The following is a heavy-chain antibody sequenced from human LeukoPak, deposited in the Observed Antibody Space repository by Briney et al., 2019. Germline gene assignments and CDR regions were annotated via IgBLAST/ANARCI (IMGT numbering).Heavy chain of an antibody. V-gene: IGHV4-39*01. Sequence: KPSETLSLTCTVSGGSISSSDYYWGWIRQPPGKGLEWIGSIYFGGSTYYNPSLKSRVTISVDTSMNQFSLKLRFVTTADTAVYYCARALGYCSGGSCKGGYNWFDPWGQGTLVTVSS. J-gene: IGHJ5*02. CDR1: GGSISSSDYY. D-gene: IGHD2-15*01. CDR2: IYFGGST. CDR3: ARALGYCSGGSCKGGYNWFDP.